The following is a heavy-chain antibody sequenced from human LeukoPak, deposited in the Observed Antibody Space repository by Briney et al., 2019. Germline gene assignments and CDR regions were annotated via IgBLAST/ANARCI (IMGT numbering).Heavy chain of an antibody. CDR1: GGSISSYY. CDR2: VFHNGHT. V-gene: IGHV4-38-2*02. Sequence: SETLSLTCTVSGGSISSYYWGWIRQPPGKGLEWIGSVFHNGHTYNNPSLKSRVTISVDMSKNQFSLKLSSVTAADTAVYYCAGELRTNNYDSSGYLDYWGQGTLVTVSS. J-gene: IGHJ4*02. CDR3: AGELRTNNYDSSGYLDY. D-gene: IGHD3-22*01.